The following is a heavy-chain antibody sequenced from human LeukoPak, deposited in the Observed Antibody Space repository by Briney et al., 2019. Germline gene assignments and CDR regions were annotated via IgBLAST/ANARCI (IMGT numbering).Heavy chain of an antibody. Sequence: PSETLSLTCSVSGVSISSYYWSWIRQSPGKGLEWIGYISYSGGTNYNPSLKSRVTISLDTSKNQFSLQLSSVTDADTAVYYRVRGERLGGDYWGHGTLVTVSS. J-gene: IGHJ4*01. CDR3: VRGERLGGDY. V-gene: IGHV4-59*01. CDR2: ISYSGGT. D-gene: IGHD3-10*01. CDR1: GVSISSYY.